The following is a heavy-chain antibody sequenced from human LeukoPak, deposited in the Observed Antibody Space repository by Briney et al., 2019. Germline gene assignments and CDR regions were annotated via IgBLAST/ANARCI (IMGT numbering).Heavy chain of an antibody. J-gene: IGHJ4*02. Sequence: SETLSLTCTVSGGSISSYYWSWIRQPPGKGLEWIGYIYYGGSTDYNPSLKSRVTISKDASKTQFSLRLSSVTAADTAVYYCARARLDSSGRFDYWGQGTLVTVSS. CDR3: ARARLDSSGRFDY. CDR2: IYYGGST. CDR1: GGSISSYY. V-gene: IGHV4-59*01. D-gene: IGHD3-22*01.